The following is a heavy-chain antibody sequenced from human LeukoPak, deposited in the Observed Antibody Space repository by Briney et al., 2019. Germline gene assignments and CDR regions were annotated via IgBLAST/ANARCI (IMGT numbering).Heavy chain of an antibody. D-gene: IGHD3-9*01. Sequence: ASVKVSCKASGYTFTSYGISWVRQAPGQGLEWMGWISAYNGNTNYAQKLQGRVTMTTDTSTSTAYMELRSLRSDDTAVYYCAGDRQTIESDYFDCWGQGTLVTVSS. CDR1: GYTFTSYG. J-gene: IGHJ4*02. CDR2: ISAYNGNT. V-gene: IGHV1-18*01. CDR3: AGDRQTIESDYFDC.